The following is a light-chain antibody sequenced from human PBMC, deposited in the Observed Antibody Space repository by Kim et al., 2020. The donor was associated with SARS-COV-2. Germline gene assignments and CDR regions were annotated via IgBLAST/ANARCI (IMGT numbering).Light chain of an antibody. CDR1: KLGDKY. Sequence: VSPGHTASITCSGDKLGDKYACWYQQRPGQSPVLVIYQDNKRPSGIPERFSGSNSGNTAALTISGTQAMDEADYYCQAWDSSTAVFGGGTKLTVL. CDR3: QAWDSSTAV. V-gene: IGLV3-1*01. CDR2: QDN. J-gene: IGLJ2*01.